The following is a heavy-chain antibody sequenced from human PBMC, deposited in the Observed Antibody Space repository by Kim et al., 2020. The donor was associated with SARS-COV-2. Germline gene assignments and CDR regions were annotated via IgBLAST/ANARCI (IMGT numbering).Heavy chain of an antibody. D-gene: IGHD2-15*01. CDR2: ISSSSSTI. J-gene: IGHJ5*02. CDR1: GFTFSSYS. CDR3: ARDPDIVVVVAARPQNWFDP. Sequence: GGSLRLSCAASGFTFSSYSMNWVRQAPGKGLEWVSYISSSSSTIYYADSVKGRFTISRDNAKNSLYLQMNSLRDEDTAVYYCARDPDIVVVVAARPQNWFDPWGQGTLVTVSS. V-gene: IGHV3-48*02.